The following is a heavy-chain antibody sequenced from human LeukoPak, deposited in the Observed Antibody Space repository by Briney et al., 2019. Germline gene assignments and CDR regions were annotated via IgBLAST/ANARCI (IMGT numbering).Heavy chain of an antibody. CDR2: ISSPSTNI. J-gene: IGHJ5*02. Sequence: GGSLRLSCAASGFMFTSYSMNWVRQAPGKGLEWVAYISSPSTNIYYVDSVKGRFTISRDNAKNSLYLQMNSLRDEDTAVYYCGRDLGGRGGAWGQGTLVTVSS. CDR3: GRDLGGRGGA. V-gene: IGHV3-48*02. CDR1: GFMFTSYS. D-gene: IGHD1-26*01.